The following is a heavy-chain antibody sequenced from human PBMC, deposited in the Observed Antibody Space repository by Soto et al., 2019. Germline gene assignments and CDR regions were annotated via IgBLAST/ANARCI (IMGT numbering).Heavy chain of an antibody. D-gene: IGHD3-3*01. V-gene: IGHV3-9*01. CDR3: VKAKRDQGIWSGYERVAYYFDY. CDR2: ISWNSGSL. J-gene: IGHJ4*02. Sequence: GGSLRLSCAASGFTFDEYVMYWVRQAPGKGLEWVSGISWNSGSLGYADSVRGRFTISRDNAKNSLYLEMNTLRPEDTALYYCVKAKRDQGIWSGYERVAYYFDYWGQGTLVTVSS. CDR1: GFTFDEYV.